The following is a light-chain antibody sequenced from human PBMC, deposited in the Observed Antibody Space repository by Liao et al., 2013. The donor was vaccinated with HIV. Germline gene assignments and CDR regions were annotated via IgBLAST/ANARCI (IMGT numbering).Light chain of an antibody. J-gene: IGLJ2*01. CDR3: QVWDSSSVV. Sequence: SYELTQAPSVSVTPGETARITCGGNNIGRKPVHWYQQKPGQAPILVIYYDHDRPSGIPERFSGSNSGNTATLTITRVEAGDEADYYCQVWDSSSVVFGGGTKLTVL. CDR2: YDH. V-gene: IGLV3-21*01. CDR1: NIGRKP.